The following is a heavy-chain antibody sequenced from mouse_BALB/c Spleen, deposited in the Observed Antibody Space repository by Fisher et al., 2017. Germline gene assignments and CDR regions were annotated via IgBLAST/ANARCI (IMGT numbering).Heavy chain of an antibody. Sequence: KFKGKAALTVDKSSSTAYMQLSSLTSEDSAVYYCARGGDGMDYWGQGTSVTVSS. V-gene: IGHV1-4*01. D-gene: IGHD2-3*01. J-gene: IGHJ4*01. CDR3: ARGGDGMDY.